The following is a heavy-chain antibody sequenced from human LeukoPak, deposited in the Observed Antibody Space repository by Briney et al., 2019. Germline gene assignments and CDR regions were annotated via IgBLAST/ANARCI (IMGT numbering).Heavy chain of an antibody. CDR2: IIPIFGTA. CDR3: ARLVVVPAARFDP. J-gene: IGHJ5*02. CDR1: GGTFSSYA. V-gene: IGHV1-69*05. D-gene: IGHD2-2*01. Sequence: ASVKVSCKASGGTFSSYAISWVRQAPGQGLEWMGGIIPIFGTANYAQKFQGRVTITTDESTSTAYMELSSLRSEDTAVYYCARLVVVPAARFDPWGQGTLVTVSS.